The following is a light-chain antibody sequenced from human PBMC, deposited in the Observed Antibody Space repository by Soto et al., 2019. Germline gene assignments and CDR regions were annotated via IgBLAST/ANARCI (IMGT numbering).Light chain of an antibody. CDR1: QSISGY. CDR2: TAS. Sequence: NQVTHSGSSLSESVGDRVPIPRRASQSISGYLNWYQQKPGRAPKLLIYTASSLQSGVPSRFSGSGSGTDFTLTISSLQPEDFATYSCQQSYSTPTFGQGT. CDR3: QQSYSTPT. J-gene: IGKJ5*01. V-gene: IGKV1-39*01.